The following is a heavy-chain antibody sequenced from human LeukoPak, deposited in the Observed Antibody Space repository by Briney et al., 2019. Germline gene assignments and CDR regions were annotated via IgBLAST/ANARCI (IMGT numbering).Heavy chain of an antibody. CDR3: ARTYYDFWSGYYTGPGDAFDI. D-gene: IGHD3-3*01. V-gene: IGHV4-4*07. Sequence: SETLSLTCTVSGGSISSYYWSWIRQPAGKGLEWIGRIYTSGSTNYNPSLKSRVTMSVDTSKNQFSLKLSSVTAADTAVYYCARTYYDFWSGYYTGPGDAFDIWGQGTMVTVSS. CDR2: IYTSGST. J-gene: IGHJ3*02. CDR1: GGSISSYY.